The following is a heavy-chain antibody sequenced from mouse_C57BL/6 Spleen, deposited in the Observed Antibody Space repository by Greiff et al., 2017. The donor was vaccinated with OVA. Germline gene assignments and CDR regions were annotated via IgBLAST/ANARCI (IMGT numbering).Heavy chain of an antibody. D-gene: IGHD1-1*01. CDR3: ARGVFYYYGSSPY. Sequence: QVQLKQSGAELVKPGASVKISCKASGYAFSSYWMNWVKQRPGKGLEWIGQIYTGAGDTNYNGKFKGKATLTADKSSSTAYMQLSSLTSEDSAVYFCARGVFYYYGSSPYWGQGTLVTVSA. CDR2: IYTGAGDT. CDR1: GYAFSSYW. V-gene: IGHV1-80*01. J-gene: IGHJ3*01.